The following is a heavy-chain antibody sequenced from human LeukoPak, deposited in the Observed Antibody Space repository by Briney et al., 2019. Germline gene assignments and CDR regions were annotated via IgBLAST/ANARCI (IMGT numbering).Heavy chain of an antibody. CDR3: AKGRTSGSSWPFDS. Sequence: GASVKVSCKASGGTFSSYAISWVRQAPGQGLEWMGGIIPIFGTANYAQKFQGRVTITADESTSTAYMELSSLRSEDTALYYCAKGRTSGSSWPFDSWGQGTLVTVSS. CDR1: GGTFSSYA. D-gene: IGHD6-13*01. V-gene: IGHV1-69*13. CDR2: IIPIFGTA. J-gene: IGHJ4*02.